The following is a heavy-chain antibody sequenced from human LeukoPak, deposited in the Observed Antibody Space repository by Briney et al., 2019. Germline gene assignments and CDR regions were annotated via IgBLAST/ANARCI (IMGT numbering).Heavy chain of an antibody. V-gene: IGHV3-74*01. J-gene: IGHJ5*02. CDR1: GFTFSSHA. Sequence: GGSLRLSCAASGFTFSSHAMYWVRQAPGKGLMYISRNNGDGSTTNYADVVKGRFTMSRDNVKNTLYLQMNSLRVEDTAVYYCARDPRNVGLAPWGQGTLVTVSS. D-gene: IGHD2-15*01. CDR2: NNGDGSTT. CDR3: ARDPRNVGLAP.